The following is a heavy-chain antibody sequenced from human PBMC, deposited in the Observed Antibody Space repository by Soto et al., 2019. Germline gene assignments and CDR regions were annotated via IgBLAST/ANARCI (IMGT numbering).Heavy chain of an antibody. CDR2: IGGAGNDI. D-gene: IGHD1-26*01. V-gene: IGHV3-23*01. CDR3: AKRFSDAWEAGMDV. CDR1: GFAFSNFH. Sequence: EMQVLESGGGLVQPGGSLRLSCAASGFAFSNFHMNWVRQAPGKGLQWVATIGGAGNDIHYADSVEGRFTVSRDNSKNTLHLQMDGLRDDDTAIYYCAKRFSDAWEAGMDVCGQGTTVTVSS. J-gene: IGHJ6*02.